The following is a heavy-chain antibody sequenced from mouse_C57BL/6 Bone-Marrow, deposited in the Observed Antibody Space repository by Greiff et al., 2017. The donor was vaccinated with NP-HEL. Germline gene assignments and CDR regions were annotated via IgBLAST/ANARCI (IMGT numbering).Heavy chain of an antibody. J-gene: IGHJ2*01. V-gene: IGHV1-59*01. D-gene: IGHD2-2*01. CDR3: ARGGYDVGCY. CDR2: IDPSDSYT. CDR1: GYTFTSYW. Sequence: VQLQQPGAELVRPGTSVKLSCKASGYTFTSYWMHWVKQRPGQGLEWIGVIDPSDSYTNYNQKFKGKATLTVDTSSSTAYMQLSSLTSEDSAVYYCARGGYDVGCYWGQGTTLTVSS.